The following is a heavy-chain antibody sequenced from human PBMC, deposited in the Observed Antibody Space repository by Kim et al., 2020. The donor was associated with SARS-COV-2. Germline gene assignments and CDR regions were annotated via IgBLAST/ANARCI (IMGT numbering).Heavy chain of an antibody. CDR2: IYYSGST. CDR1: GGSISSYY. Sequence: SETLSLTCTVSGGSISSYYWSWIRQPPGKGLEWIGYIYYSGSTNYNPSLKSRVTISVDTSKNQFSLKLSSVTAADTAVYYCARRGYDFWSGYYALDYWGQGTLVTVSS. CDR3: ARRGYDFWSGYYALDY. D-gene: IGHD3-3*01. J-gene: IGHJ4*02. V-gene: IGHV4-59*08.